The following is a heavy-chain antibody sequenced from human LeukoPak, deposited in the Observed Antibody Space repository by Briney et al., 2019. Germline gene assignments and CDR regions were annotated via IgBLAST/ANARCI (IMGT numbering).Heavy chain of an antibody. J-gene: IGHJ4*02. CDR1: GGSFSGYY. V-gene: IGHV4-34*01. D-gene: IGHD5-12*01. CDR3: ARDIPTQWPRTSGYFDY. Sequence: PSETLSLTCAVYGGSFSGYYWSWIRQPPPKGREWIGEINHIGSTNYNPSLQSPVTISVDTSKNQFSLKLSSVTAADTAGYYCARDIPTQWPRTSGYFDYWGQGTLVTVSS. CDR2: INHIGST.